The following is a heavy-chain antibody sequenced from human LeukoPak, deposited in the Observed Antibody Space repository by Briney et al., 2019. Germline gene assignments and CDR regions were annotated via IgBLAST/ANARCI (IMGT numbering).Heavy chain of an antibody. CDR3: ARDNGSGSYLFDY. Sequence: ASVKVSCKAAGYTFTGYNLDWVRQAPGQGLELKGWINPNSGGTNYAQKFQGRVTMTRDTSITTAYMELSRLSSDDTAVYYCARDNGSGSYLFDYWGQGTLVTVSS. CDR1: GYTFTGYN. D-gene: IGHD3-10*01. CDR2: INPNSGGT. V-gene: IGHV1-2*02. J-gene: IGHJ4*02.